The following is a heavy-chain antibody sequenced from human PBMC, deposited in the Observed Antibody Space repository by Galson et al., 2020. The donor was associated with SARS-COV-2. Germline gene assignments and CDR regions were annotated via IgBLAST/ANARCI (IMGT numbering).Heavy chain of an antibody. V-gene: IGHV3-9*01. D-gene: IGHD2-2*03. CDR2: ISWNSGSI. CDR3: AKDLAYGNWIGNYYGMDV. Sequence: GGSLRLSCAASGFTFDDYAMHWVRQAPGKGLEWVSGISWNSGSIGYADSVKGRFTISRDNAKNSLYLQMNSLRAEDTALYYCAKDLAYGNWIGNYYGMDVWGQGTTVTVSS. J-gene: IGHJ6*02. CDR1: GFTFDDYA.